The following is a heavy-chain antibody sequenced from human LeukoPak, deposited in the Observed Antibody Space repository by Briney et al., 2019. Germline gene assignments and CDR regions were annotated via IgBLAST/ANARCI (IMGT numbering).Heavy chain of an antibody. D-gene: IGHD7-27*01. V-gene: IGHV4-59*01. CDR1: GGSFSGYY. Sequence: SETLSLTCAVSGGSFSGYYWSWIRQPPGKGLEWIGYIYYSGSTNYNPSLKSRVTISVDTSKNQFSLKLSSVTAADTAVYYCASSNWDSYFDYWGQGTLVTVSS. CDR2: IYYSGST. CDR3: ASSNWDSYFDY. J-gene: IGHJ4*02.